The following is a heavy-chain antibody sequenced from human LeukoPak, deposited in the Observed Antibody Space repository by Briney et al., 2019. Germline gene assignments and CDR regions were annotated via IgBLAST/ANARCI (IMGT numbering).Heavy chain of an antibody. V-gene: IGHV3-23*01. J-gene: IGHJ6*03. CDR1: GFTFSSYG. CDR2: ISGSGGST. Sequence: GGSLRLSCAASGFTFSSYGMGWVRQAPGKGLEWVSAISGSGGSTYYADSVKGRFTISRDNAKNSLYLQMNSLRAEDTAVYYCARDPYSGSYGNYYYYFMDVWGKGTTVTISS. CDR3: ARDPYSGSYGNYYYYFMDV. D-gene: IGHD1-26*01.